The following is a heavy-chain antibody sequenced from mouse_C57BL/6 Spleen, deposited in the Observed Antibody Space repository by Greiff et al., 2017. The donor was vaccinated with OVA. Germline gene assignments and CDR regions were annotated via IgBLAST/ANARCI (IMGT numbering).Heavy chain of an antibody. V-gene: IGHV1-26*01. CDR3: ARSPNWEEVYYFDY. D-gene: IGHD4-1*01. CDR1: GYTFTDYY. CDR2: INPNNGGT. J-gene: IGHJ2*01. Sequence: VQLQQSGPELVKPGASVKISCKASGYTFTDYYMNWVKQSHGKSLEWIGDINPNNGGTSYNQKFKGKATLTVDKSSSTAYMELRSLTSEDSAVYYCARSPNWEEVYYFDYWGQGTTLTVSS.